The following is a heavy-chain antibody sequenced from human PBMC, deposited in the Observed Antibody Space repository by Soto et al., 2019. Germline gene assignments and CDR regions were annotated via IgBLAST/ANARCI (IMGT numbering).Heavy chain of an antibody. CDR3: AGETAAWRDFDY. V-gene: IGHV3-30-3*01. CDR1: GFNFSSFP. D-gene: IGHD6-13*01. CDR2: ISYDGSNR. Sequence: QVQLVESGGGEVQPGRSLRLSCVASGFNFSSFPMHWVRQAPGKGLEWMAVISYDGSNRYYADSVKGRFTISRDNSKNTLYLQMNSLRVEDTAVYYCAGETAAWRDFDYWGQGNLVTVSS. J-gene: IGHJ4*02.